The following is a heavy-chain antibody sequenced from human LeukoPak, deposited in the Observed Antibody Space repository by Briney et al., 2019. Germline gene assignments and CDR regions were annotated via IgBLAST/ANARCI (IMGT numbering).Heavy chain of an antibody. CDR2: ISSSGSTI. J-gene: IGHJ6*03. D-gene: IGHD4-23*01. CDR1: GFTFSDYY. V-gene: IGHV3-11*01. CDR3: ARVGGNSGYYYYYMDV. Sequence: GGSLRLSCAASGFTFSDYYMGWIRQAPGKGLEWVSYISSSGSTIYYADSVKGRFTISRDNAKNSLYLQMNSLRAEDTAVYYCARVGGNSGYYYYYMDVWGKGTTVTVSS.